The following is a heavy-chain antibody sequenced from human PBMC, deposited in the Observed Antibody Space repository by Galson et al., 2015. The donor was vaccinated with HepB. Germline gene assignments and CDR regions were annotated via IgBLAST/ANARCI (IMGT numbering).Heavy chain of an antibody. CDR2: ISAYNGNT. CDR3: AKSSTSYYYYYYMDV. D-gene: IGHD2-2*01. Sequence: SVKVSCKASGYTFTSYGISWVRQAPGQGLEWMGWISAYNGNTNYAQKLQGIVTMTTDTSTSTAYMELRSLRSDDTAVYYCAKSSTSYYYYYYMDVWGKGTTVTVSS. CDR1: GYTFTSYG. J-gene: IGHJ6*03. V-gene: IGHV1-18*01.